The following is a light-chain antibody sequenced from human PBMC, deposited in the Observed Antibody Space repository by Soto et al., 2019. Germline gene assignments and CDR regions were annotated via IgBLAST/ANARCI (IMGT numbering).Light chain of an antibody. CDR2: GAS. J-gene: IGKJ1*01. CDR3: QQTYSAPPT. Sequence: EIVLTQSPGILSLSPGERATLSCRASQSVSNDFLAWYQQKPGQAPRLLIYGASTRATDVPDRFSGSGSGADFTLTISRLEPEDFATYFCQQTYSAPPTFGQGTKVEIK. CDR1: QSVSNDF. V-gene: IGKV3-20*01.